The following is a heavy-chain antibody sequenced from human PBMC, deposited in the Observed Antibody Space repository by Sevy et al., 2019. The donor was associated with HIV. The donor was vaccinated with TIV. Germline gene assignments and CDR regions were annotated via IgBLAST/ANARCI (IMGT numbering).Heavy chain of an antibody. CDR3: ANCCSGDGFDY. J-gene: IGHJ4*02. D-gene: IGHD2-15*01. Sequence: GGSLRLSCAASGFTFSSFGMHWVRQAPGKGLEWLAVIWFDGSNTYYADSVRGRFTISRDIAKTTLHLQMNSLRAEDTAVYYCANCCSGDGFDYWGQGILVIVSS. CDR1: GFTFSSFG. V-gene: IGHV3-33*06. CDR2: IWFDGSNT.